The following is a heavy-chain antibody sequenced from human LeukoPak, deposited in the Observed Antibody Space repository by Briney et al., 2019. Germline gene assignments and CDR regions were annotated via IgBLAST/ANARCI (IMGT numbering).Heavy chain of an antibody. Sequence: PGGFLRLSCAASGFTFSNYAMRWVRQAPGKGLEWVSGISGSGGTTYYTDSVKGRFTISRDNSKNTLYLQINSLRAEDTAVYYCAKDHLPGIVVADRDYWGQGTLVTVSS. CDR3: AKDHLPGIVVADRDY. CDR1: GFTFSNYA. CDR2: ISGSGGTT. D-gene: IGHD6-19*01. V-gene: IGHV3-23*01. J-gene: IGHJ4*02.